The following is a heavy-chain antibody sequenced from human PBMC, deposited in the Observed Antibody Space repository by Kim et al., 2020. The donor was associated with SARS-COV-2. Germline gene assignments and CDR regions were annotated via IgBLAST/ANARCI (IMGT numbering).Heavy chain of an antibody. V-gene: IGHV4-59*08. CDR3: ARHGGRGYSYYFDY. Sequence: NPSLKSRVTISVDTSKNQFSLKLSSVTAADTAVYYCARHGGRGYSYYFDYWGQGTLVTVSS. J-gene: IGHJ4*02. D-gene: IGHD5-18*01.